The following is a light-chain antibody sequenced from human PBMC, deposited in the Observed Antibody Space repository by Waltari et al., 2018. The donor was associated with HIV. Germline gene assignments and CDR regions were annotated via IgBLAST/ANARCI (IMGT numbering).Light chain of an antibody. J-gene: IGLJ2*01. V-gene: IGLV3-21*02. CDR3: QVYDGNSVI. CDR1: SVGSKT. CDR2: DDS. Sequence: SYVLTQPPSVSVAPGQTAMITCGGNSVGSKTVHWYQQKPGQAPVLVGYDDSDRPSGIPERFSGSNSANSATLTISRVEDGDEADYYCQVYDGNSVIFAGGTKLTVL.